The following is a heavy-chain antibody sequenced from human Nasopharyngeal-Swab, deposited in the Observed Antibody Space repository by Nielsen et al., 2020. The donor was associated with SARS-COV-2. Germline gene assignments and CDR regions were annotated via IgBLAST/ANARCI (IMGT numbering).Heavy chain of an antibody. J-gene: IGHJ5*02. Sequence: GGSLRLSCAASGFTFSSYSMNWVRQAPGKGLEWVSYISSSSSTIYYADSVKGRFTISRDNAKNSLYLQMNSLRDEDTAVYYCARDGLTYYDILTGYSWFDPWGQGTLVTVSS. V-gene: IGHV3-48*02. CDR3: ARDGLTYYDILTGYSWFDP. CDR1: GFTFSSYS. D-gene: IGHD3-9*01. CDR2: ISSSSSTI.